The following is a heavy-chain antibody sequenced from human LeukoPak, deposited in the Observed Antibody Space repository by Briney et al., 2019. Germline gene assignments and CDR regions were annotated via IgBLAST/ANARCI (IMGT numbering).Heavy chain of an antibody. D-gene: IGHD3-22*01. V-gene: IGHV4-4*02. CDR1: GGSISSSNW. CDR2: IYHSGST. Sequence: SETLSLTCAVSGGSISSSNWWSWVRQPPGKGLEWIGEIYHSGSTNYNPSLKSRVTISVDKSKNQFSLKLSSVTAADTAVYYCASALWTYYYDSSGAFDIWGQGTMVTVSS. J-gene: IGHJ3*02. CDR3: ASALWTYYYDSSGAFDI.